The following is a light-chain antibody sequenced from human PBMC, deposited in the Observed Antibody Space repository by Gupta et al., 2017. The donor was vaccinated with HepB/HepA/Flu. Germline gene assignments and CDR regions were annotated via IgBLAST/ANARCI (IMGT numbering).Light chain of an antibody. V-gene: IGKV1-5*03. Sequence: DIMMTPYPSTLSASVGDRVTITCRASQSISSWLAWYQQKPGKAPKLLIYKASSLQSGVPSRFGGSGSGTEFTLTISSLQPDDFATYYCQQYNSYSRTFGQGTKVEIK. CDR1: QSISSW. CDR2: KAS. J-gene: IGKJ1*01. CDR3: QQYNSYSRT.